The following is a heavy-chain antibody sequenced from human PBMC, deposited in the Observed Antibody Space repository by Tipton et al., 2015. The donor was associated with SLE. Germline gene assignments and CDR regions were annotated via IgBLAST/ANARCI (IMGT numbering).Heavy chain of an antibody. V-gene: IGHV3-21*03. CDR1: GGSFSGYY. J-gene: IGHJ4*02. D-gene: IGHD1-26*01. Sequence: LSLTCAVYGGSFSGYYWSWVRQAPGKGLEWVSSISSSSSYIYYADSVKGRFTISRDNAKNSLYLQMNSLRAEDTAVYYCARDGEGGATPFDYWGQGTLVTVSS. CDR3: ARDGEGGATPFDY. CDR2: ISSSSSYI.